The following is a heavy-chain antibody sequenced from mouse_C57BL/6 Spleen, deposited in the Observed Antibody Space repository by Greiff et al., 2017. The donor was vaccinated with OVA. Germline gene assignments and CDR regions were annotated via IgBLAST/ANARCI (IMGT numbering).Heavy chain of an antibody. CDR2: IDPSDSYT. Sequence: VQLQQPGAELVMPGASVKLSCKASGYTFTSYWMHWVKQRPGQGLEWIGEIDPSDSYTNYNQKFKGKSTLTVDKSSSTAYMQLSSLTSEDSAVYYCAKTGTGLWYFDVWGTGTTVSVSS. D-gene: IGHD4-1*01. J-gene: IGHJ1*03. CDR1: GYTFTSYW. CDR3: AKTGTGLWYFDV. V-gene: IGHV1-69*01.